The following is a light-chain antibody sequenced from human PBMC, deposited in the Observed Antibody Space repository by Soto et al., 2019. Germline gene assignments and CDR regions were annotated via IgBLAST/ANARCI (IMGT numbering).Light chain of an antibody. J-gene: IGLJ1*01. V-gene: IGLV2-14*01. CDR3: ASYTSNITRG. CDR1: SDDVGDYDY. Sequence: SAPTHPATVSRTPGQSITISCTGTSDDVGDYDYVSWYQQHPGKAPKLMIYEVTNRPSGISNRFSGSKSANTASLTISGLQAEDEADYYCASYTSNITRGFGTGTKVTVL. CDR2: EVT.